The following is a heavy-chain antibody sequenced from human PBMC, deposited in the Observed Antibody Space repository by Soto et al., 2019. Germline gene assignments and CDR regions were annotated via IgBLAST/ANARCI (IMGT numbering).Heavy chain of an antibody. CDR2: ISSSNSYI. Sequence: EVQLVESGGGLVKPGGSLRLSCAASGFTFSSYSMNWVRQAPGKGLEWVSTISSSNSYIYYADSVKGRFTISRDNAKNSLYLQMNSLRAEDTAVYYCARDLYSSSARYFDYWGQGTLVTVSS. J-gene: IGHJ4*02. CDR3: ARDLYSSSARYFDY. V-gene: IGHV3-21*01. CDR1: GFTFSSYS. D-gene: IGHD6-6*01.